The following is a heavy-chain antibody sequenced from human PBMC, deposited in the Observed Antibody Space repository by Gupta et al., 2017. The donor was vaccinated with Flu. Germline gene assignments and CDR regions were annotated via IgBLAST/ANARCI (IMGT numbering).Heavy chain of an antibody. V-gene: IGHV1-46*01. D-gene: IGHD3-16*01. CDR2: INPSGGFK. CDR1: GYSFTSYY. J-gene: IGHJ4*02. CDR3: ARGCNEWGSQRQAPSFDY. Sequence: QVQLVQSGAEVKKPGASVRVSCTASGYSFTSYYLQWVRQAPGRGFEWLGIINPSGGFKGSAQKCQDRVTMTRDTSTSTVYMELSSLRSDETAVYYWARGCNEWGSQRQAPSFDYWGQGTLVTVSS.